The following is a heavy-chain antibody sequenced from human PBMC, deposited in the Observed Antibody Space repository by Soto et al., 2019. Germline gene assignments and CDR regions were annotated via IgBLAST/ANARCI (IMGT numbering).Heavy chain of an antibody. CDR3: ARGTHGYNFPDY. D-gene: IGHD5-12*01. J-gene: IGHJ4*02. CDR1: GFSFRDYS. CDR2: ISGGSHYI. Sequence: PXGSLRLSCSASGFSFRDYSINWVRQAPGKGLEWISSISGGSHYIDYADSVKGRFTISRDNAKNSLSLQMNSLRVEDTAVYYCARGTHGYNFPDYWGQGSLVTVSS. V-gene: IGHV3-21*01.